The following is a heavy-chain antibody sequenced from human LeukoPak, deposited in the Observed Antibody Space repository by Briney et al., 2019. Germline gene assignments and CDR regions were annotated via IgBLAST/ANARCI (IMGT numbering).Heavy chain of an antibody. D-gene: IGHD5-24*01. CDR1: GFTVSSNY. CDR3: ATGRGGLKMATEASY. J-gene: IGHJ4*02. CDR2: IYSGGST. Sequence: GGSLRLSCAASGFTVSSNYMSWVRQAPGKGLEWVSVIYSGGSTYYADSVKGRFTISRDNSKNTLYLQMNSLRAEDTAVYYCATGRGGLKMATEASYWGQGTLVTVSS. V-gene: IGHV3-53*01.